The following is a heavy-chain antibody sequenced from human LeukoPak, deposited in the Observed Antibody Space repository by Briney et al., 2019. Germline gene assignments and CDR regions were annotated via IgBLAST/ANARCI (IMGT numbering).Heavy chain of an antibody. CDR3: ARDRRELGFYYYYGMDV. Sequence: GGSLRLSCAASGFTFSSYEMNWVRQAPGKGLELVSYISSSCSTIYYADPVKGGFTISRDNAKNSLYLQMNSLRAEDTAVYYCARDRRELGFYYYYGMDVWGQGTTVTVSS. V-gene: IGHV3-48*03. CDR2: ISSSCSTI. D-gene: IGHD1-7*01. J-gene: IGHJ6*02. CDR1: GFTFSSYE.